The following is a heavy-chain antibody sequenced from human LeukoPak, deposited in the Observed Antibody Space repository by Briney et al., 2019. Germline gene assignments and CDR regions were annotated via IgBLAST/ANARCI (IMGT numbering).Heavy chain of an antibody. CDR1: GFTFSSYS. J-gene: IGHJ5*02. V-gene: IGHV3-21*04. D-gene: IGHD2-2*01. CDR2: ISSSSSYI. CDR3: ARDIVVVPLVMGWFDP. Sequence: GGSLRLPCAASGFTFSSYSMNWVRQAPGKGLEWVSSISSSSSYIYYADSVKGRFTISRDNAKNSLYLQMNSLRAEDTAVYYCARDIVVVPLVMGWFDPWGQGTLVTVSS.